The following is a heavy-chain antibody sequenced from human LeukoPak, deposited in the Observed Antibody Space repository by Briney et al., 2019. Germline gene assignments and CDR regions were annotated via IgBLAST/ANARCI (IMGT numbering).Heavy chain of an antibody. CDR1: GFTFGSYA. J-gene: IGHJ5*02. D-gene: IGHD6-19*01. Sequence: GGSLRLSCAASGFTFGSYAMSWVRQAPGKGLEWVSAISGSGGSTYYADSVKGRFTISRDNSKNTLYLQMNSLRAEDTAVYYCAKDRGIAVAGRRNWFDPWGQGTLVTVSS. CDR2: ISGSGGST. V-gene: IGHV3-23*01. CDR3: AKDRGIAVAGRRNWFDP.